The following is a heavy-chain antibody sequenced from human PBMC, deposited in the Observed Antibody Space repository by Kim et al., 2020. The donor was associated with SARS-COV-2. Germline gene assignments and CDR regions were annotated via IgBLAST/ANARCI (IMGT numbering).Heavy chain of an antibody. CDR2: IDPNIGST. D-gene: IGHD6-13*01. CDR3: ARDSTAAAGSSFDY. J-gene: IGHJ4*02. V-gene: IGHV1-2*02. Sequence: ASVKVSCKTSGFTFIDYCIHWVRQAPGQGLEWMAWIDPNIGSTNYAQKFQGRVTVTRDTSISTAYLELSGLRSDDTAVYYCARDSTAAAGSSFDYWGQGT. CDR1: GFTFIDYC.